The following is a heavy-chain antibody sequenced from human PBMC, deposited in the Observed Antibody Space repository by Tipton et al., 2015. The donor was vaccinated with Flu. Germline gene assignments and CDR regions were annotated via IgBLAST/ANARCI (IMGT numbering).Heavy chain of an antibody. CDR1: GGSISSSY. Sequence: TLSLTCTVSGGSISSSYWSWIRQPAGKGLEWIGRISTSGSTNYNASLESRVTMSRDTSKNHFSRRLSSATAADTALYYCARDLRGYSGYTGGDAFDMWGQGNRVTVSS. D-gene: IGHD5-12*01. V-gene: IGHV4-4*07. J-gene: IGHJ3*02. CDR2: ISTSGST. CDR3: ARDLRGYSGYTGGDAFDM.